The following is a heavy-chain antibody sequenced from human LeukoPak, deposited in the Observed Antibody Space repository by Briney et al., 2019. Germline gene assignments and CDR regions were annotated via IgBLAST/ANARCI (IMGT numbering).Heavy chain of an antibody. CDR3: TRIKTPGCVDY. CDR1: GGSISSRSYY. D-gene: IGHD1-14*01. J-gene: IGHJ4*02. V-gene: IGHV4-39*07. Sequence: PSETLSLTCTVSGGSISSRSYYWGWIRQPPGKGLEWIGSIYYSGSTYYNPSLQSRVTISVDTSKNQFSLKMRSVTAADTAVYYCTRIKTPGCVDYWGQGTLVTVPS. CDR2: IYYSGST.